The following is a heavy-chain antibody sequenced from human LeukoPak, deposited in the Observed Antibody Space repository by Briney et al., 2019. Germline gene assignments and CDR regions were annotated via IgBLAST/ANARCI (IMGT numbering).Heavy chain of an antibody. CDR3: ARDYYYYDSSGYSA. V-gene: IGHV4-39*07. J-gene: IGHJ4*02. Sequence: SETLSLTCTVSGGSISSYYWGWIRQPPGKGLEWIGSIYYSGSTYYNPSLKSRVTISVDTSKNQFSLKLSSVTAADTAVYYCARDYYYYDSSGYSAWGQGTLVTVSS. CDR2: IYYSGST. D-gene: IGHD3-22*01. CDR1: GGSISSYY.